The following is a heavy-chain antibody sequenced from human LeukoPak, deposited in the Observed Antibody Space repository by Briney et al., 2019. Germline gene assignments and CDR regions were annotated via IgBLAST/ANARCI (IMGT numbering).Heavy chain of an antibody. D-gene: IGHD5-18*01. J-gene: IGHJ4*02. CDR1: GGTFSSYA. CDR2: IIPILGIA. Sequence: SVKVSCKASGGTFSSYAISWVRQAPGQGLEWMGRIIPILGIANYAQKFQGRVTITADKSTSTAYMELSSLRSEDTAVYYCAGAPLNSYGGDPYFDYWGQGTLVTVSS. CDR3: AGAPLNSYGGDPYFDY. V-gene: IGHV1-69*04.